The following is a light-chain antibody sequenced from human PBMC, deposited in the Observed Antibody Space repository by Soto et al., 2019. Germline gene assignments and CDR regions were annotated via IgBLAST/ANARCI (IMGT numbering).Light chain of an antibody. V-gene: IGKV1-5*01. CDR1: QSISSW. J-gene: IGKJ2*01. Sequence: DIQMTQSPSTLSASVGDRVTITCRASQSISSWLAWYQQKPGKAPKLLIYDASSLESGVPSRFSGSGSVTEFTLTISSLQPDDFATYYCQQYNSPYTFGQGTKLEIK. CDR3: QQYNSPYT. CDR2: DAS.